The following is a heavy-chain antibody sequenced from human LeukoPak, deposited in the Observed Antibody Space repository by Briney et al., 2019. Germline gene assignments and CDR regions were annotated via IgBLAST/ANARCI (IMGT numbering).Heavy chain of an antibody. D-gene: IGHD2-15*01. Sequence: ASVKVSCKASGYTFTSYGITWVRQAPGQGLEWMGWISAYNSNTNYAQKLQGRVTMTTDTSTSTAYMELRSLRSDDTAVYYCARDRYCSGGSCFPTTYYYYYGMDVWGQGTTVTVSS. CDR1: GYTFTSYG. CDR3: ARDRYCSGGSCFPTTYYYYYGMDV. CDR2: ISAYNSNT. J-gene: IGHJ6*02. V-gene: IGHV1-18*01.